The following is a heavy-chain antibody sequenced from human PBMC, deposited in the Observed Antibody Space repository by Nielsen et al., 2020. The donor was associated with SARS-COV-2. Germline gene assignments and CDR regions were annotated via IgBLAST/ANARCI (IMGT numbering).Heavy chain of an antibody. CDR3: ARARATIFGLVMSYGMDV. V-gene: IGHV1-2*06. Sequence: ASSQITSYASAYSSTDYYTLRLGQPPPQGLQRLGPIYHHSGGTNYAQKFQGTVTMTRDASISTVYMELTSEDTAVYYCARARATIFGLVMSYGMDVWGQGTTVAVSS. J-gene: IGHJ6*02. CDR2: IYHHSGGT. CDR1: AYSSTDYY. D-gene: IGHD3/OR15-3a*01.